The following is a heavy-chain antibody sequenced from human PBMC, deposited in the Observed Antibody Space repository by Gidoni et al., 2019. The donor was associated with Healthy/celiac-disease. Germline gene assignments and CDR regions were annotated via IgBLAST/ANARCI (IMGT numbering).Heavy chain of an antibody. CDR1: GFTFSSYW. CDR3: ARAYSSSWYGAFDI. CDR2: RKQDGSEK. D-gene: IGHD6-13*01. J-gene: IGHJ3*02. Sequence: VPLVEPGGGLVQPGWSLRLSCAASGFTFSSYWMSWVRQAPGKGLEWVANRKQDGSEKYYGDSVKGRFTSSRDNAKNSLYLQMNSLRAEDTAVYYCARAYSSSWYGAFDIWGQGTMVTVSS. V-gene: IGHV3-7*03.